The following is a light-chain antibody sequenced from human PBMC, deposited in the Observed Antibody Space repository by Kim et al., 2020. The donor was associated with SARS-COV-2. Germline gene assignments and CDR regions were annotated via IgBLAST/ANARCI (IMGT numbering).Light chain of an antibody. Sequence: VALGERATRSGRASQSITRSLAWYQHRPGQAPRLLIYRASTRATGIPARCSGGGSGTEFTLTISSLQSEDFAVYYCQQYDNWPPWNFGPGTKLEIK. CDR2: RAS. J-gene: IGKJ2*01. CDR1: QSITRS. V-gene: IGKV3D-15*01. CDR3: QQYDNWPPWN.